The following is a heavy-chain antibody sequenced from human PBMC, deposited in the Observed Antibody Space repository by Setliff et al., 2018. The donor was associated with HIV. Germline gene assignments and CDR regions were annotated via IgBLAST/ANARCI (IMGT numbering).Heavy chain of an antibody. CDR1: GDSISNYY. CDR3: ARARRAGSGPKYFQH. CDR2: IYTTGST. V-gene: IGHV4-4*09. D-gene: IGHD2-15*01. Sequence: KPSETLSLTCTVSGDSISNYYWSWVRQPPGKGLEWIGYIYTTGSTNYNPSLKSRVTMSVDKSKNQFSLRLSSVTAADTAVYYCARARRAGSGPKYFQHWGQGTLVTVSS. J-gene: IGHJ1*01.